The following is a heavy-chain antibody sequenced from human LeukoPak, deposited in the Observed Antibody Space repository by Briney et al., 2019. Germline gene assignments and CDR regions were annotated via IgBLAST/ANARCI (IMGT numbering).Heavy chain of an antibody. J-gene: IGHJ4*02. V-gene: IGHV4-4*07. CDR2: IYTSGST. Sequence: SETLSLTCTVSGGSISSYYWSWIRQPAGKGLEWIGRIYTSGSTNYNPSLKSRVTISVDTSKNQFSLKLTSVTAADTALYFCARAPHTSPTDYYFDFWGPGTMVTVSS. CDR3: ARAPHTSPTDYYFDF. D-gene: IGHD1-14*01. CDR1: GGSISSYY.